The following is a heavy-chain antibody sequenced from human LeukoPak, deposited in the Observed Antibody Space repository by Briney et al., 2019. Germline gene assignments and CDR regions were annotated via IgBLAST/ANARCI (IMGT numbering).Heavy chain of an antibody. J-gene: IGHJ4*02. CDR2: IHYGGST. D-gene: IGHD4-23*01. CDR1: GGSVTSASHY. Sequence: PSETLSLTCTVSGGSVTSASHYWAWIRQPPGAGLEWIGSIHYGGSTYYSPSLKSRLTISGDTSKSQLSLKLTFVTAADTAVYYCTRHHDYGDKIDYWGQGTLVTVSS. CDR3: TRHHDYGDKIDY. V-gene: IGHV4-39*01.